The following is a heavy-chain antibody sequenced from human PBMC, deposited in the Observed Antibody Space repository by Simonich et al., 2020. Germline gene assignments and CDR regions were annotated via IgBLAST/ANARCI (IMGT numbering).Heavy chain of an antibody. Sequence: EVQLLESGGGLVQPGGSLRLSCAASGFTFSSYAMSWVRQAPGKGWEGVSDMRGRGGSTYYADSVKGRFTISRDNSKNTLYLQMNSLRAEDTAVYYCAKRSGVSITGTFDYWGQGTLVTVSS. CDR2: MRGRGGST. J-gene: IGHJ4*02. V-gene: IGHV3-23*01. D-gene: IGHD1-7*01. CDR3: AKRSGVSITGTFDY. CDR1: GFTFSSYA.